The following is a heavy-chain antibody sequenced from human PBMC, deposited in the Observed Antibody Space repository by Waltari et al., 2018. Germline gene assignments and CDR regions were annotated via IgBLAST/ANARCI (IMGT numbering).Heavy chain of an antibody. Sequence: QVQLVQSGAEVKKPGASVKVSCKASGYTFTSYDINWVRQAPGQGLEWMGWMNPNSGNTGYAQKFQGRVTMTRNTSISTAYMELSSLRSEDTAVYYCARFPYYDFWSGYFDGMDVWGQGTTVTVSS. CDR1: GYTFTSYD. J-gene: IGHJ6*02. D-gene: IGHD3-3*01. CDR2: MNPNSGNT. V-gene: IGHV1-8*01. CDR3: ARFPYYDFWSGYFDGMDV.